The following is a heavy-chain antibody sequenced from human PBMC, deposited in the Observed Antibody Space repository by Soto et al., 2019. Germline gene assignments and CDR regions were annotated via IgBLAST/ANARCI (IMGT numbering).Heavy chain of an antibody. V-gene: IGHV1-18*01. CDR2: ISCFNVYT. CDR1: GYAFTSFG. D-gene: IGHD3-16*01. CDR3: ARITRHASPFDS. Sequence: QVQLVQSGGEVKEPGASVKLSCKASGYAFTSFGVSWVRQAPGRGLEWLGWISCFNVYTNYAQNLKGRVTMTKDTATTTAYMELTNLNPDDTAVYFCARITRHASPFDSWGKGTLVTVSS. J-gene: IGHJ4*02.